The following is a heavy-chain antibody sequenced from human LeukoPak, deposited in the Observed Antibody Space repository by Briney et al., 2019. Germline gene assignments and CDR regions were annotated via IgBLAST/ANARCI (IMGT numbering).Heavy chain of an antibody. CDR2: TYYRSKWYN. D-gene: IGHD6-13*01. J-gene: IGHJ4*02. CDR1: GDSVSSSRAA. CDR3: TRDQIAAGGPIDY. V-gene: IGHV6-1*01. Sequence: QTLSLTCGISGDSVSSSRAAWNWIRQSPSRGLEWLGRTYYRSKWYNDYAASVKSRITINPDTSKNQFSLQLNSVTPEDTAVYYCTRDQIAAGGPIDYWGQGTLVTVSS.